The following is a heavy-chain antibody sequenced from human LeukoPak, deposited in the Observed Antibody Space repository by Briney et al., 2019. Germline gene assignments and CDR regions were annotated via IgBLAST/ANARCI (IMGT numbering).Heavy chain of an antibody. CDR1: GGSISSYY. Sequence: PSETLSLTCTVSGGSISSYYWSWIRQPAGKGLEWIGRIYTSGSTNYNPSLKSRVTISADKSKNQFSLKLSSVTAADTAVYYCARDLVYCSGGSCYSNNWFDPWGQGTLVTVSS. J-gene: IGHJ5*02. V-gene: IGHV4-4*07. CDR2: IYTSGST. CDR3: ARDLVYCSGGSCYSNNWFDP. D-gene: IGHD2-15*01.